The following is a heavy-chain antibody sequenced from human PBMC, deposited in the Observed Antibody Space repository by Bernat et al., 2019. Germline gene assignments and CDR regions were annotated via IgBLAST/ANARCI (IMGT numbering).Heavy chain of an antibody. CDR3: GRDDLAGDY. CDR1: GFTFSSYA. CDR2: ISYDGSNK. D-gene: IGHD2-21*02. V-gene: IGHV3-30*01. J-gene: IGHJ4*02. Sequence: QVQLVESGGGVVQPGRSLRLSCAASGFTFSSYAMHWVRQAPGKGLEWVAVISYDGSNKYYADSVKGRFTISRDNSKNTLYLQMNSLRAEDTAVYYCGRDDLAGDYWGQGTLVTVSS.